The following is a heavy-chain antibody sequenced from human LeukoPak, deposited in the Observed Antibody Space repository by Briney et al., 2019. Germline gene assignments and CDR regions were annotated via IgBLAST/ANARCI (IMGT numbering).Heavy chain of an antibody. J-gene: IGHJ4*02. D-gene: IGHD6-6*01. CDR1: GGSISSSSYY. Sequence: KTSETLSLTCTVSGGSISSSSYYWGWIRQPPGKGLEWIGSIYYSGSTYYNSSLKSRVTISVDTSKNQFSLKLSSVTAADTAVYYCARGQAWTQLFQLAARPQPFDYWGQGTLVTVSS. CDR2: IYYSGST. CDR3: ARGQAWTQLFQLAARPQPFDY. V-gene: IGHV4-39*07.